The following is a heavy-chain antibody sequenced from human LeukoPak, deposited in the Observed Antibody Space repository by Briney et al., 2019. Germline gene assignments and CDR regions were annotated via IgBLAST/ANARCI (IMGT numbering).Heavy chain of an antibody. CDR2: ISWNSGSI. Sequence: SLRLSCAASGFTFDDYAMHWVPQAPGKGLEWVSGISWNSGSIGYADSVKGRFTISRDNAKNSLYLQMNSLRGEDTALYYCAKGRSRGYSYGFIFPWGQGTLVTVSS. CDR3: AKGRSRGYSYGFIFP. J-gene: IGHJ5*02. D-gene: IGHD5-18*01. CDR1: GFTFDDYA. V-gene: IGHV3-9*01.